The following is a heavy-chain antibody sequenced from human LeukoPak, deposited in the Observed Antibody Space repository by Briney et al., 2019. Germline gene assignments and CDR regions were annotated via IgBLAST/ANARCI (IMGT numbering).Heavy chain of an antibody. Sequence: PGGSLRLSCAASGFTFSSYSMNWVRQAPGKGLEWVSSISSSSSYIYYADSVKGRFTISRDNAKNSLYLQMNSLRAEDTAVYYCAAYYYGSGSFHYFDYWGQGTLVTVSS. V-gene: IGHV3-21*01. CDR3: AAYYYGSGSFHYFDY. CDR2: ISSSSSYI. CDR1: GFTFSSYS. J-gene: IGHJ4*02. D-gene: IGHD3-10*01.